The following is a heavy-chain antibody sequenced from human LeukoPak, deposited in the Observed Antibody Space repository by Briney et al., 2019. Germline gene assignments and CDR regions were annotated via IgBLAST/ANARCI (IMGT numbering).Heavy chain of an antibody. Sequence: GASVKVSCKASGYTFTSYDINLVRRATGQGLEWMGWMNPNSGNTGYAQKFQGRVTMTRNTSISTAYMELSSLRSEDTAVYYCARGGLMAAAVFYWGQGTLVTVSS. J-gene: IGHJ4*02. CDR2: MNPNSGNT. CDR1: GYTFTSYD. V-gene: IGHV1-8*01. CDR3: ARGGLMAAAVFY. D-gene: IGHD6-13*01.